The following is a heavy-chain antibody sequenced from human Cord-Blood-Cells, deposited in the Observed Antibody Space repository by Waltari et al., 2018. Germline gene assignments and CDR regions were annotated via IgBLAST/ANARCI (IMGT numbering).Heavy chain of an antibody. CDR3: ARDYPYYFDY. Sequence: QVQLVESGGGVVQPGRSLRLSCAASGFPFSSYGMHWVRQAPGKGLEWVAVIWYDGSNKYYADSVKGRFTISRDNSKNTLYLQMNSLRAEDTAVYYCARDYPYYFDYWGQGTLVTVSS. CDR1: GFPFSSYG. J-gene: IGHJ4*02. CDR2: IWYDGSNK. V-gene: IGHV3-33*01.